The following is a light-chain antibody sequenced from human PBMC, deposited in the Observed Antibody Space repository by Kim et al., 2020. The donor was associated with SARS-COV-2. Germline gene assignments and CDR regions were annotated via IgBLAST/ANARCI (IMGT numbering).Light chain of an antibody. CDR3: QELNSFPP. CDR1: HDISSY. Sequence: IQLTQSPSSLSASVGDRVTITCRASHDISSYLAWYQQKPGKAPNLLISAASTLHSGVPSRFSGSGSGTDFTLTITGLQPEDFATYYCQELNSFPPFGQGTRLEIK. V-gene: IGKV1-9*01. J-gene: IGKJ5*01. CDR2: AAS.